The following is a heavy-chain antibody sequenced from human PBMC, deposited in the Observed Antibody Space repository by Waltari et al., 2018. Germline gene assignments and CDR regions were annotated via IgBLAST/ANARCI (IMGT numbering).Heavy chain of an antibody. Sequence: EVQLVESGGGLIQPGGSLRLSCAASGFTVSSNYMSWVRQAPGKGREWVSVIYSGGSTYYADSVKGRFTISRDNSKNTLYLQMNSLRAEDTAVYYCARSKAMIPPFDYWGQGTLVTVSS. CDR3: ARSKAMIPPFDY. J-gene: IGHJ4*02. CDR1: GFTVSSNY. V-gene: IGHV3-53*01. CDR2: IYSGGST. D-gene: IGHD3-22*01.